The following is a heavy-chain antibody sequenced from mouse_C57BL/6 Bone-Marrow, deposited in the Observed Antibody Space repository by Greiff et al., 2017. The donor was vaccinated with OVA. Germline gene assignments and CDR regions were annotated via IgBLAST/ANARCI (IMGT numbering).Heavy chain of an antibody. J-gene: IGHJ3*01. CDR3: ASIYGNDD. CDR2: INPGSGGT. V-gene: IGHV1-54*01. D-gene: IGHD2-2*01. CDR1: GYAFTNYL. Sequence: VQLQQSGAELVRPGTSVKVSCKASGYAFTNYLIEWVKQRPGQGLEWIGVINPGSGGTNYNEKFKGKATLTADKSSSTAYMQLSSLTSEDSAVYFCASIYGNDDWGQGTLVTVSA.